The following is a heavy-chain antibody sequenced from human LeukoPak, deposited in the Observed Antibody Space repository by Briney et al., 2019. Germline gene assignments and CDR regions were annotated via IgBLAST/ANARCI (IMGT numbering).Heavy chain of an antibody. CDR1: GGSISSGGYY. Sequence: SQTLSLTCTVSGGSISSGGYYWSWIRQHPGKGLEWIGYIYYSGGTYYNPSLKSRVTISVDTSKNQFSLKLSSVTAADTAVYYCAREGEVREMTTWGQGTLVTVSS. V-gene: IGHV4-31*03. D-gene: IGHD5-24*01. CDR3: AREGEVREMTT. CDR2: IYYSGGT. J-gene: IGHJ4*02.